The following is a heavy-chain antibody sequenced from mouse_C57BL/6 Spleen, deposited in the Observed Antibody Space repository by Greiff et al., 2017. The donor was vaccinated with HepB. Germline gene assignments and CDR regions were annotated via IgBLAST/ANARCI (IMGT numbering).Heavy chain of an antibody. D-gene: IGHD4-1*01. CDR2: IYPGDGDT. CDR3: ARLLGKAMDY. J-gene: IGHJ4*01. Sequence: VQLQQSGPELVKPGASVKISCKASGYAFSSSWMNWVKQRPGKGLEWIGRIYPGDGDTNYNGKFKGKATLTADKSSSTAYMQLSSLTSEDSAVYCCARLLGKAMDYWGQGTSVTVSS. V-gene: IGHV1-82*01. CDR1: GYAFSSSW.